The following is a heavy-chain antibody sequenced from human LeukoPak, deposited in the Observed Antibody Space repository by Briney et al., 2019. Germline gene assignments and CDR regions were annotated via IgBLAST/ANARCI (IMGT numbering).Heavy chain of an antibody. Sequence: SETLSLTCTVSGGSISSYYWSWIRQPPGKGLEWIGYIYYSGSTNYNPSLKSRVTISVDTSKNQFSLKLCSVTAADTAVYYCARDNGFGELFAEPHAFDIWGQGTMVTVSS. CDR3: ARDNGFGELFAEPHAFDI. D-gene: IGHD3-10*01. J-gene: IGHJ3*02. V-gene: IGHV4-59*01. CDR2: IYYSGST. CDR1: GGSISSYY.